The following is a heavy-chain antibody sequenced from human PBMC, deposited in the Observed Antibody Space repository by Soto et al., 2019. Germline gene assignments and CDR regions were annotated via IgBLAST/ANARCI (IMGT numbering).Heavy chain of an antibody. J-gene: IGHJ6*02. CDR1: GGSFIDFSNF. Sequence: QVQLQQWGAGLLKLSETLCLTCAVYGGSFIDFSNFWGWIRQTPGKGQEWIGEIDHSGNNNYNPSLKSRVTISLDTSKNQFSLKVNSVTAADTAVYFCARWKLTVYTMRSYYYGMDVWGQGTTVTVS. CDR2: IDHSGNN. V-gene: IGHV4-34*01. CDR3: ARWKLTVYTMRSYYYGMDV. D-gene: IGHD2-8*01.